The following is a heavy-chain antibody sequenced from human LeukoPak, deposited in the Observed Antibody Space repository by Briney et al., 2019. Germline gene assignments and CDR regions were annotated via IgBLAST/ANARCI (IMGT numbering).Heavy chain of an antibody. V-gene: IGHV3-64D*09. CDR2: ISSNGGST. Sequence: PGGSLSLSCSASGFTFSSYAMHWVRQAPGKGLEYVSAISSNGGSTYYADSVKGRFTISRDNSKNTLYLQMSSLRAEDTAVYYCVKVHLVWELGDYLDYWGQGTLVTVSS. CDR1: GFTFSSYA. D-gene: IGHD1-26*01. CDR3: VKVHLVWELGDYLDY. J-gene: IGHJ4*02.